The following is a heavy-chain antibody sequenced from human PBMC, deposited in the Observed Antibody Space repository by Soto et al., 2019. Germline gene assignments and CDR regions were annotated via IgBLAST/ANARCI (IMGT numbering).Heavy chain of an antibody. CDR3: ARDQPQYYYDSSGYFDY. Sequence: ASVKVSCKASGYTFTSYCISWVRQAPGQGLEWMGWISAYNGNTNYAQKLQGRVTMTTDTSTSTAYMELRSLRSDDTAVYYCARDQPQYYYDSSGYFDYWGQGTLVTVSS. CDR2: ISAYNGNT. V-gene: IGHV1-18*01. D-gene: IGHD3-22*01. CDR1: GYTFTSYC. J-gene: IGHJ4*02.